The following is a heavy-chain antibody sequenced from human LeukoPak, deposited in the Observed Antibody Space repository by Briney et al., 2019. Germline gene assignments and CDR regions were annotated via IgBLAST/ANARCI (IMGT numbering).Heavy chain of an antibody. Sequence: GESLKISCKGSGYSFPTYWIGWVRQMPGKGLEWMGIIYPNDADTRYSPSFQGQVTISADESLRTAYLQWSSLKASDTAMYYCARRGYSGNEEFDYWGQGTLVTVSS. J-gene: IGHJ4*02. CDR1: GYSFPTYW. CDR2: IYPNDADT. V-gene: IGHV5-51*01. D-gene: IGHD5-12*01. CDR3: ARRGYSGNEEFDY.